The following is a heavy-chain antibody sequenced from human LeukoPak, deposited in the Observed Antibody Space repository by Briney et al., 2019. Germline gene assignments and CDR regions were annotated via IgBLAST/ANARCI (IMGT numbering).Heavy chain of an antibody. J-gene: IGHJ5*02. V-gene: IGHV4-59*08. D-gene: IGHD6-13*01. CDR2: IYDSGSI. CDR1: GGSISSYY. Sequence: SETLSLTCTVSGGSISSYYWSWIRQPAGKGLEWIGYIYDSGSINYNPSLKSRVTISVDTSKNQFSLKVSSVSAADTAVYYCARAYSSSWYWNWFDPWGQGTLVTVSS. CDR3: ARAYSSSWYWNWFDP.